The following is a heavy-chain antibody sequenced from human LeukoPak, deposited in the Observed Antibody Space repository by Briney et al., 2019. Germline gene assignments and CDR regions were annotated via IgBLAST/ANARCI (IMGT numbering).Heavy chain of an antibody. CDR3: ARRRAEGGSNGHYNWFDP. Sequence: PSETLSLTCTVSGDSITSYYWSWIRQPPGKGLEWIGSMSYSGSTNYNPSLKSRVTMSVDTSKNQFSLRLNSVTAADTAVYYCARRRAEGGSNGHYNWFDPWGEGTLVTVSP. D-gene: IGHD6-13*01. CDR2: MSYSGST. V-gene: IGHV4-59*08. J-gene: IGHJ5*02. CDR1: GDSITSYY.